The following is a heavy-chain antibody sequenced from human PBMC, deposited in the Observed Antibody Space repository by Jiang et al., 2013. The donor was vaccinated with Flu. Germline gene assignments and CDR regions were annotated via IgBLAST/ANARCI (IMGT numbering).Heavy chain of an antibody. CDR1: GFTVSSNY. CDR3: ARSQDSSGWLDY. CDR2: IYSGGST. Sequence: VQLLESGGGLVQPGGSLRLSCAASGFTVSSNYMSWVRQAPGKGLEWVSVIYSGGSTYYADSVKGRFTISRDNSKNTLYLQMNSLRAEDTAVYYCARSQDSSGWLDYWGQGTLVTVSS. D-gene: IGHD6-19*01. J-gene: IGHJ4*02. V-gene: IGHV3-66*01.